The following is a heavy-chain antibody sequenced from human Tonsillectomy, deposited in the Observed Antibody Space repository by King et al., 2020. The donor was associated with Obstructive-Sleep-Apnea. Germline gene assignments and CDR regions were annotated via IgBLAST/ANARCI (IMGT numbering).Heavy chain of an antibody. D-gene: IGHD6-6*01. V-gene: IGHV3-48*04. CDR3: ARDLYSSSLRPAYYYYGMDV. CDR2: IRSSSSAI. CDR1: GFAFSSDS. J-gene: IGHJ6*02. Sequence: GGGGGRRGGSLRLACAASGFAFSSDSMNGVRQAPGKGLEGVSYIRSSSSAIYSADSVKGRFTIPRDNAKNSLYLQRNSLRAEDTAGYYCARDLYSSSLRPAYYYYGMDVWGQGTTVTVSS.